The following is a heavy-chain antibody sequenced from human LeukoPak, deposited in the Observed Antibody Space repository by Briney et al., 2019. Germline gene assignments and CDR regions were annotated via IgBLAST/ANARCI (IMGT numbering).Heavy chain of an antibody. CDR3: TTELWFGELLMDY. CDR2: IKSKTDGGTT. CDR1: GFTFSNAW. D-gene: IGHD3-10*01. V-gene: IGHV3-15*01. Sequence: GGSLRLSCAASGFTFSNAWMSWVRQAPGKGLEWVGRIKSKTDGGTTDYAAPGKGRFTISRDDSKNTLYLQMNSLKTEDTAVYYCTTELWFGELLMDYWGQGTLVTVSS. J-gene: IGHJ4*02.